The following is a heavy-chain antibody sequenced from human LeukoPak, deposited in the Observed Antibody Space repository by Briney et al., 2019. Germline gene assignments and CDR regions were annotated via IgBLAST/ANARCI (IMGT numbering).Heavy chain of an antibody. CDR1: GGSISSYY. J-gene: IGHJ5*02. CDR3: ARHVTDYYDSSGYYDWFDP. D-gene: IGHD3-22*01. Sequence: SETLSLTCTVSGGSISSYYWSWIRQPAGKGLEWIGRIYTGGSTNYNPSLKSRVTISVDTSKNQFSLELSSVTAADTAVYYCARHVTDYYDSSGYYDWFDPWGQGTLVTVSS. CDR2: IYTGGST. V-gene: IGHV4-4*07.